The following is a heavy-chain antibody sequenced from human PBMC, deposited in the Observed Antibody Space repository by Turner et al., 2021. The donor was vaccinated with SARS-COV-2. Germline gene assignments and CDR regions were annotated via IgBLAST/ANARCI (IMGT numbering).Heavy chain of an antibody. J-gene: IGHJ4*02. V-gene: IGHV3-33*01. CDR3: ARDGGYSGYAYFDY. CDR2: IWYDGSNK. CDR1: GFTFSSYG. Sequence: QVQLVESGGGVVQPGWSLRPSCAASGFTFSSYGMHWVRQAPGKGLEWVAVIWYDGSNKYYADSVKGRFTISRDNSKNTLYLQMNSLRAEDTAVYYCARDGGYSGYAYFDYWGQGTLVTVSS. D-gene: IGHD5-12*01.